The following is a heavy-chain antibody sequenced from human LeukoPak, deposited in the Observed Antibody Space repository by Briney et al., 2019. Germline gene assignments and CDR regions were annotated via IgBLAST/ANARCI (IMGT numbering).Heavy chain of an antibody. D-gene: IGHD5-18*01. J-gene: IGHJ6*03. V-gene: IGHV3-20*04. CDR1: GFTFDDYA. Sequence: GESLRLSCAASGFTFDDYAMNWVRQVPGRGLEWVSGINWNGRITEYADSVKDRFTISRQNTKNSLSLYMNNLGGEDTALYFCARGSVQLWLRDTYYYMDVWGKGTTVSVSS. CDR3: ARGSVQLWLRDTYYYMDV. CDR2: INWNGRIT.